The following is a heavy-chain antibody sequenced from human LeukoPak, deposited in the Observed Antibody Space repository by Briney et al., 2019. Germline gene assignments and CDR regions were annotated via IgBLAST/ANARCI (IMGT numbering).Heavy chain of an antibody. CDR2: IIPIFATA. Sequence: GGSLRLSCAASGFTFSSYAMRWVRQAPGQGLEWMGGIIPIFATANYAQKFQGRVTITADESTSTAYMELSSLRSEDTAVYYCWGGGWKKPFDYWGQGTLVTVSS. CDR1: GFTFSSYA. CDR3: WGGGWKKPFDY. D-gene: IGHD2-21*01. V-gene: IGHV1-69*01. J-gene: IGHJ4*02.